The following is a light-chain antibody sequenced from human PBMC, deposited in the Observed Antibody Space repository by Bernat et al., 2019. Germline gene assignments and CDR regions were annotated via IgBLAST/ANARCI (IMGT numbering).Light chain of an antibody. J-gene: IGKJ2*01. CDR3: LQYGAFPYT. V-gene: IGKV3-20*01. Sequence: EIVLTQSPGTLSLSPGERATLSCRASQSISSNYLAWYLQKPGQAPRLLVYEISTRATGIPDRISGSGSGTDFTLTVSRLEPEDFAVYYCLQYGAFPYTFGQETKLEIK. CDR1: QSISSNY. CDR2: EIS.